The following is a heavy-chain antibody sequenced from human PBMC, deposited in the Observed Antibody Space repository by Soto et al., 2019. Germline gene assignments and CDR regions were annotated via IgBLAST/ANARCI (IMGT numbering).Heavy chain of an antibody. CDR1: GFTVSNNY. D-gene: IGHD6-25*01. Sequence: EVQLVESGGGLIQPGGSLRLSCAVSGFTVSNNYMSWVRQAPGKGLEGVSVIYSGGYTAYGDSVKGRFTISRDNSKKPLYLQINSLGAAHPAVLYCAPQRGGGGYWGQGTLVTVSS. V-gene: IGHV3-53*01. CDR2: IYSGGYT. CDR3: APQRGGGGY. J-gene: IGHJ4*02.